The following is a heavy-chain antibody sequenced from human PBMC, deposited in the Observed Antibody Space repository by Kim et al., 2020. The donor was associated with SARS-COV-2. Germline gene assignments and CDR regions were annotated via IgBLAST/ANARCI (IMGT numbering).Heavy chain of an antibody. V-gene: IGHV3-23*01. CDR3: AKHAYSSSWLNWFDP. D-gene: IGHD6-13*01. Sequence: GGSLRLSCTASGFTFSSYAMSWVRQAPGKGLEWVSVISYSGDSTYYADSVKGRFTISRDNSKNTLYLQMNSLRAEDTAVYYCAKHAYSSSWLNWFDPWGQGTLVTVSS. CDR1: GFTFSSYA. J-gene: IGHJ5*02. CDR2: ISYSGDST.